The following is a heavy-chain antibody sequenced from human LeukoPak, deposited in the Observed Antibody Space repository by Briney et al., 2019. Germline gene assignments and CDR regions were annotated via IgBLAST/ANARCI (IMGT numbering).Heavy chain of an antibody. J-gene: IGHJ4*02. D-gene: IGHD3-10*01. V-gene: IGHV3-23*01. CDR1: GFDFTTYA. CDR3: AKLDGSGAGSSRPPIDY. CDR2: ISGSGDTT. Sequence: GGSLRLSCAASGFDFTTYAMSWVRQAPGRGLEWVSGISGSGDTTYYADSVKGRFTISRDNSKNMLYLQIKSLGAEDTAIYYCAKLDGSGAGSSRPPIDYWGQGTLVTVSS.